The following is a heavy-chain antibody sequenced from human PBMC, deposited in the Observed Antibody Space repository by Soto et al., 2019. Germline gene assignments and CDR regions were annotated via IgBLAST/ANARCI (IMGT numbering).Heavy chain of an antibody. CDR3: ARQSLGNIRLRGFDY. CDR1: GFTFSSYG. CDR2: IWYDGSEK. V-gene: IGHV3-33*01. Sequence: QVQLVESGGGVVQPGRSLRLSCAASGFTFSSYGMHWVRQAPGKGLEWVAVIWYDGSEKYYADSVKGRFTISRDNSKNTLYLQMNSLRAGDRAVYYCARQSLGNIRLRGFDYWGQGALVTVSS. D-gene: IGHD1-1*01. J-gene: IGHJ4*02.